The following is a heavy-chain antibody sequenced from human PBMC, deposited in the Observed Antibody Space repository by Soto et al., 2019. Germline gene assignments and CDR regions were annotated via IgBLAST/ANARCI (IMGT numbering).Heavy chain of an antibody. V-gene: IGHV3-30*18. J-gene: IGHJ6*02. CDR1: GLTFSDYG. CDR2: ISYDGGNK. Sequence: GGSLRLSCAASGLTFSDYGMHWVRQAPGKGLEWVAVISYDGGNKYYADSVKDRFTISRDNSKNTLFLQLKSLRAEDTAVYYCAKSYYHFWNGYQTRYYYGMDVWGQGTTVTVSS. CDR3: AKSYYHFWNGYQTRYYYGMDV. D-gene: IGHD3-3*01.